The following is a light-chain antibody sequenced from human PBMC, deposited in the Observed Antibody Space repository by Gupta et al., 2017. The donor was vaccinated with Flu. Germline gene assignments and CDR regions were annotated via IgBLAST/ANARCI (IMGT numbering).Light chain of an antibody. V-gene: IGKV1D-16*01. CDR3: QQDLSYPRT. Sequence: DIQMTQSPSSLSASVGDRVTITCRASQGIISWLAWYQQKPHKAPKSLIYAASILHGGVPSRFSGSGSGTVFTLTINNLQPEDFATYYCQQDLSYPRTFGQGTKLEI. CDR2: AAS. CDR1: QGIISW. J-gene: IGKJ2*01.